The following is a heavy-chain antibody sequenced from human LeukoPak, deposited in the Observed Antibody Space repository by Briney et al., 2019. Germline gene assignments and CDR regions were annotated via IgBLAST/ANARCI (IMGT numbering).Heavy chain of an antibody. CDR3: AKDLPDAFFDY. J-gene: IGHJ4*02. CDR2: ISYSGRTI. Sequence: GGSLRLSCAASGFTFSDYTMNWVRQAPGKGLEWISYISYSGRTIYYADSVKGRFTISRDNSRNTLYLQMNSLGAEDTAVYYCAKDLPDAFFDYWGQGTLVTVSS. D-gene: IGHD2-2*01. V-gene: IGHV3-48*01. CDR1: GFTFSDYT.